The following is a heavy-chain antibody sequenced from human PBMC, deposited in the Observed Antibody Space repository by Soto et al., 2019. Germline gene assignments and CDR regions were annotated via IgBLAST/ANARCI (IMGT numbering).Heavy chain of an antibody. CDR2: VIPLFGTT. J-gene: IGHJ4*01. CDR1: GGTFRTYG. D-gene: IGHD2-15*01. V-gene: IGHV1-69*01. CDR3: ARGPVDEMISGVYFDR. Sequence: QVQLVQSGAEVKKPGSSVEVSCKAPGGTFRTYGVSWVRQAPGQGLEWMGGVIPLFGTTNYGQKFRGRVTLTAASSTSTGFLEMGRLRAQDSVVWWCARGPVDEMISGVYFDRWGHGTLVTVP.